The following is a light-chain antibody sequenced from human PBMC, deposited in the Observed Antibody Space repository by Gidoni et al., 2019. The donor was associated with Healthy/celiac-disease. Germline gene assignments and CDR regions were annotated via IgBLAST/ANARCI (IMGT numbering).Light chain of an antibody. Sequence: DIQMTQSPSSLSASVGDRVTITCRASQSISSYLNWYQQKPGKAPKLLIYAASSLQSGVPSRVSGSGSGTDFTLTISSLQPEDFATYYCQQSYSTKPYTFGQGTKLEIK. CDR1: QSISSY. V-gene: IGKV1-39*01. J-gene: IGKJ2*01. CDR2: AAS. CDR3: QQSYSTKPYT.